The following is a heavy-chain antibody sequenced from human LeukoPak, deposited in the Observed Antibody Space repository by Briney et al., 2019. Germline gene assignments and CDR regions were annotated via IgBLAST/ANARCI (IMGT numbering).Heavy chain of an antibody. D-gene: IGHD5-12*01. V-gene: IGHV3-30*18. CDR1: GFTFSSYG. J-gene: IGHJ4*02. CDR3: AKDHLNGYSGYDFYYFDY. CDR2: ISYDGSNK. Sequence: GRSLRLSCAASGFTFSSYGMHWVRQAPGKGLEWVAVISYDGSNKYYADSVKGRFTISRDNSKNTLYLQMNSLRAEDTAVYYCAKDHLNGYSGYDFYYFDYWGQGTLVTVSS.